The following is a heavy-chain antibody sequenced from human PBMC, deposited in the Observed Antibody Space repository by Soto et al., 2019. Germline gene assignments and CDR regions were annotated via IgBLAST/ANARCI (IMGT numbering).Heavy chain of an antibody. CDR1: GFIFNFFS. J-gene: IGHJ3*02. CDR2: ISDVGSNK. D-gene: IGHD3-3*01. Sequence: QVQLEESGGGVVQSGRSLRLSCAASGFIFNFFSLHWVRQAPGKGLEWVAVISDVGSNKYYADFVKGRFTISRDNSKNTLYLELNSLRTEDTAVYFCARDSNKYFSSRRSGFDIWCQGTMVTVSS. V-gene: IGHV3-30-3*01. CDR3: ARDSNKYFSSRRSGFDI.